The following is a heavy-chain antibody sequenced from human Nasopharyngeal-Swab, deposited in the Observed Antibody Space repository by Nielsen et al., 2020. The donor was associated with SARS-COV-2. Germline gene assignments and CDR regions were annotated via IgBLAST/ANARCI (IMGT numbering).Heavy chain of an antibody. CDR2: ISSSSSSYI. CDR1: GFTFSSYS. J-gene: IGHJ4*02. D-gene: IGHD1-14*01. V-gene: IGHV3-21*01. Sequence: GGSLRLSCAASGFTFSSYSMNWVRQAPGKGLEWVSSISSSSSSYIYYADSVKGRFTISRDNAKNSLYLQMNSLRAEDTAVYYCARDRGITRPFDYWGQGTLVTVSS. CDR3: ARDRGITRPFDY.